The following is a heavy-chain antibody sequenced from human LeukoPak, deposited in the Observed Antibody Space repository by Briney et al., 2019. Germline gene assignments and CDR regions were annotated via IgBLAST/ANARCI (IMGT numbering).Heavy chain of an antibody. CDR1: GGSISSSSYY. CDR3: ARQQMGYYDSSGYYYDYFDY. J-gene: IGHJ4*02. CDR2: IYYSGST. Sequence: PSETLSLTCTVSGGSISSSSYYWSWIRQPPGEGLEWIGYIYYSGSTNYNPSLKSRVTISVDTSKNQFSLKLSSVTAADTAVYYCARQQMGYYDSSGYYYDYFDYWGQGTLVTVSS. V-gene: IGHV4-61*05. D-gene: IGHD3-22*01.